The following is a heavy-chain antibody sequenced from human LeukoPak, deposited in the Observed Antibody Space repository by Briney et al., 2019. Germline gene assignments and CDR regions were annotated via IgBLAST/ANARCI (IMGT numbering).Heavy chain of an antibody. CDR1: GFTFSSYS. J-gene: IGHJ5*02. V-gene: IGHV3-21*01. CDR3: ARDMTHCSSTSCPNP. Sequence: GGSLRLSCAASGFTFSSYSMNWVRQAPGKGLEWVSSISSSSSYIYYADSVKGRFTISRDNAKNSLYLQMNSLRAEDTAVYYCARDMTHCSSTSCPNPWGQGTLVTVSS. CDR2: ISSSSSYI. D-gene: IGHD2-2*01.